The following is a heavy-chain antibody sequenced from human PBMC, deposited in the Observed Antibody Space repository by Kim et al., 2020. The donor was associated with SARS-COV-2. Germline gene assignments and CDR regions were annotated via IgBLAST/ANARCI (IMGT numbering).Heavy chain of an antibody. CDR1: GYTFTSYA. Sequence: ASVKVSCKASGYTFTSYAMNWVRQAPGQGLEWMGWINTNTGNPTYAQGFTGRFVFSLDTSVSTTYLQISSLKAEDTAVYYCARDRITMIVVGPFDPWGQGTLVTVSS. D-gene: IGHD3-22*01. CDR3: ARDRITMIVVGPFDP. CDR2: INTNTGNP. J-gene: IGHJ5*02. V-gene: IGHV7-4-1*02.